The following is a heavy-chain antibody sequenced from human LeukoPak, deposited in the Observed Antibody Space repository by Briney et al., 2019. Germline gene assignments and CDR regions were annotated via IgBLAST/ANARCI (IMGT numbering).Heavy chain of an antibody. CDR3: AVDYGGKSGAFDI. Sequence: GGSLRLSCAASGFTFSSYEINWVRQAPGKGLEWVSYISSGGSSIHYADSVKGRFTISRDNAKNSLYLQMNSLRAEDTAVYYCAVDYGGKSGAFDIWGQGTMVTVSS. CDR2: ISSGGSSI. J-gene: IGHJ3*02. CDR1: GFTFSSYE. V-gene: IGHV3-48*03. D-gene: IGHD4-23*01.